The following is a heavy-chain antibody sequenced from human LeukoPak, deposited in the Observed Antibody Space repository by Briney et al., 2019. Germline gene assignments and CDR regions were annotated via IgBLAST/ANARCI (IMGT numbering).Heavy chain of an antibody. J-gene: IGHJ4*02. CDR3: ARGRLRDKGTHFDY. D-gene: IGHD3-10*01. CDR2: ISYDGSNK. CDR1: GLTFSSYA. Sequence: GGSLRLSCAASGLTFSSYAMHWVRQAPGKGLEWVAVISYDGSNKYYADSVKGRFTISRDNSKNTLYPQMNSLRAEDTAVYYCARGRLRDKGTHFDYWGQGTLVTVSS. V-gene: IGHV3-30*01.